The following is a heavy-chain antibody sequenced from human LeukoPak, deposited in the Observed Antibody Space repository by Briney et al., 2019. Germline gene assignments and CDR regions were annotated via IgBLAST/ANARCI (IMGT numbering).Heavy chain of an antibody. V-gene: IGHV3-74*01. CDR1: GFTFIYVW. CDR2: VNSDGTST. Sequence: GGALLPSCAAAGFTFIYVWMQWGRQVPGKGGVGGSGVNSDGTSTTYSDSVKGRFTISRDNTKNTLYLQMNSLTNEDTAVYYCAAPGNRASGPFDLWGQGTLVTVSS. D-gene: IGHD3-10*01. J-gene: IGHJ4*02. CDR3: AAPGNRASGPFDL.